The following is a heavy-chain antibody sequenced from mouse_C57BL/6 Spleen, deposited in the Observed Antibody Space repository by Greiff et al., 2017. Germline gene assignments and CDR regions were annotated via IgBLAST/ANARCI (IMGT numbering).Heavy chain of an antibody. J-gene: IGHJ4*01. D-gene: IGHD2-4*01. CDR3: ARRGNYDVGCD. CDR2: IDPSDSYT. Sequence: QVQLQQPGAELVMPGASVKLSCKASGYTFTSYWMHWVKQRPGQGLEWIGEIDPSDSYTNYNQKFKGKSTLTVDKSSSTAYMQLSSLTSEDAAVYYCARRGNYDVGCDWGQGATVTVAS. V-gene: IGHV1-69*01. CDR1: GYTFTSYW.